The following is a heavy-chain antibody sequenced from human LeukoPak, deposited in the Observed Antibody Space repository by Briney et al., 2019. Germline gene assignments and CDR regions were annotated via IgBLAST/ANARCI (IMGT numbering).Heavy chain of an antibody. CDR2: INPSGGST. J-gene: IGHJ6*02. D-gene: IGHD5-24*01. CDR3: AREVATTPSYYYYYGMDV. Sequence: GASVKVSCKASGYTFTSYYMHWVRQAPGQGLEWMGIINPSGGSTSYAQKFQGRVTMTRDTSTSTVYMELSSLRSEDTAVYYCAREVATTPSYYYYYGMDVWGQGTTVTVSS. V-gene: IGHV1-46*01. CDR1: GYTFTSYY.